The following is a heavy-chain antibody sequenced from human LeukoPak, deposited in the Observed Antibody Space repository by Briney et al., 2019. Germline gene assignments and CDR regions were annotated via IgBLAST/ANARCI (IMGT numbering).Heavy chain of an antibody. V-gene: IGHV4-61*01. D-gene: IGHD1-7*01. Sequence: SETLSLSCTVSGGSVSSGSYYWSWIRQPPGKGLEWIGFTSYSGSTNYNPSLKSRVTISADTSKNQFSLNLSSVTATDTALYYCARVPGGGTAANWGQGTMVTVSS. J-gene: IGHJ3*01. CDR3: ARVPGGGTAAN. CDR1: GGSVSSGSYY. CDR2: TSYSGST.